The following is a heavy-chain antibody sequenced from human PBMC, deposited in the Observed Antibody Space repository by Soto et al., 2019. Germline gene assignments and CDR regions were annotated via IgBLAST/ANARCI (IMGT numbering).Heavy chain of an antibody. CDR1: GGTFSSYA. D-gene: IGHD5-18*01. Sequence: QVQLVQSGSEVKKPGSSVKVSCKSSGGTFSSYAISWVRQAPGQGLEWMGGIIPIFGTADYAQKFQGRVTITADESTSTAYMELSSLRSEDTAVYYCASSAMDHYYYGMDVWGQGTTVTVSS. V-gene: IGHV1-69*12. CDR3: ASSAMDHYYYGMDV. CDR2: IIPIFGTA. J-gene: IGHJ6*02.